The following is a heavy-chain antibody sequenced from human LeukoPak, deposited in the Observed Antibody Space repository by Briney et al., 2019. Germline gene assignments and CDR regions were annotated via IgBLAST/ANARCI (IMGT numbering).Heavy chain of an antibody. D-gene: IGHD3-10*01. V-gene: IGHV3-64*01. CDR2: ISRNGGRT. J-gene: IGHJ3*02. CDR1: GFTFSSYA. CDR3: ARSKGEYGRYYYGSGSYYRGAFDI. Sequence: GSLLLSCAAAGFTFSSYAMDWVRQAPGKGVEDVSDISRNGGRTYEANSVNGRFTISRDNSKNTLYLQMGSLRAEDMAVYYCARSKGEYGRYYYGSGSYYRGAFDIWGQGTMVTVSS.